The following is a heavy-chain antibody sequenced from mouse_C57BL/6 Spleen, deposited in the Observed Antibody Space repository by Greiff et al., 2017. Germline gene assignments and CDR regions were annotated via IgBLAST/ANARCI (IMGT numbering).Heavy chain of an antibody. CDR3: ASLYYGNPWLAY. Sequence: QVQLQQPGAELVKPGASVKLSCKASGYTFTSYWMQWVKQRPGQGLEWIGEIDPSDSYTNYNQKFKGKATLTVDTSSSTAYMQLSSLTSEESAVYYCASLYYGNPWLAYWGQGTLVTVSA. V-gene: IGHV1-50*01. J-gene: IGHJ3*01. CDR2: IDPSDSYT. D-gene: IGHD2-1*01. CDR1: GYTFTSYW.